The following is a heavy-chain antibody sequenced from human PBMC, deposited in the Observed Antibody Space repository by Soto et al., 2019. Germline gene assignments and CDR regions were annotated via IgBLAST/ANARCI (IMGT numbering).Heavy chain of an antibody. J-gene: IGHJ4*02. D-gene: IGHD4-17*01. V-gene: IGHV1-18*04. CDR3: ARDHDFGDYGFH. CDR1: GYTFTRFG. CDR2: ISAYNGHT. Sequence: ASVKVSCKASGYTFTRFGITWVRQAPGQGLEWMGWISAYNGHTKYAQKLQGRVTMTTDTSTSTAYMELRSLRSDDTAVYYCARDHDFGDYGFHWGQGTLVTVSS.